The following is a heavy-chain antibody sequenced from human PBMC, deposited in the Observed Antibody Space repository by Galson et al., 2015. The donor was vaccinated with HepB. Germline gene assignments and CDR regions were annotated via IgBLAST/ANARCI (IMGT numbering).Heavy chain of an antibody. CDR2: IYYSGST. CDR1: GGSISSSSYY. V-gene: IGHV4-39*01. Sequence: LSLTCTVSGGSISSSSYYWGWIRQPPGKGLEWIGSIYYSGSTYYNPSLKSRVTISVDTSKNQFSLKLSSVTAADTAVYYCASGEIGITNWFDPWGQGTLVTVSS. CDR3: ASGEIGITNWFDP. J-gene: IGHJ5*02. D-gene: IGHD3-10*01.